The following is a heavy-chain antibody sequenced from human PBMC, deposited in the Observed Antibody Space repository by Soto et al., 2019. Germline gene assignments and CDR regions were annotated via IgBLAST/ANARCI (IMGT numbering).Heavy chain of an antibody. V-gene: IGHV3-23*01. CDR3: ANVAVLWFGELSALDYFDY. Sequence: GGSLRLSCAASGFTFSSYAMSWVRQAPGKGLEWVSAISGSGGSTYYADSVKGRFTISRDNSKNTLYLQMNSLRAEDTAVYYCANVAVLWFGELSALDYFDYWGQGTLVTVSS. CDR2: ISGSGGST. J-gene: IGHJ4*02. D-gene: IGHD3-10*01. CDR1: GFTFSSYA.